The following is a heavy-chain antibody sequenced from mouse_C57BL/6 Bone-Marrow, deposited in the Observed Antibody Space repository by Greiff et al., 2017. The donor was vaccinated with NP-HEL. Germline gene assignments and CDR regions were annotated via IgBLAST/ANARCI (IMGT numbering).Heavy chain of an antibody. CDR3: ARSDCDYLDY. D-gene: IGHD2-13*01. V-gene: IGHV3-1*01. CDR2: IRYSGST. CDR1: GYSITSGYD. J-gene: IGHJ2*01. Sequence: EVQLQESGPGMVKPSQSLSLSCTVTGYSITSGYDWHLIRHLPGNKLEWVGYIRYSGSTNYNPYLKSRISITHDTSKNPVFLTLNSVTTEDTATYYCARSDCDYLDYWGQGTTLTVSA.